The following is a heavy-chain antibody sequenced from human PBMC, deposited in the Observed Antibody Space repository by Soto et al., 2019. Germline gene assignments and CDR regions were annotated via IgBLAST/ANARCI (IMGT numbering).Heavy chain of an antibody. CDR1: GDIFINYG. J-gene: IGHJ6*02. CDR3: ARAVGYYYSMDV. Sequence: QVQLVQSGAEVKKPGASVKVSCKASGDIFINYGINWVRQAPGQGLEWMGWISAYNGNTNYAHKLQGRVTMTTDTSTSTAYMELRSLRSDDTAVYYCARAVGYYYSMDVWGQGTTVTVSS. D-gene: IGHD2-15*01. CDR2: ISAYNGNT. V-gene: IGHV1-18*01.